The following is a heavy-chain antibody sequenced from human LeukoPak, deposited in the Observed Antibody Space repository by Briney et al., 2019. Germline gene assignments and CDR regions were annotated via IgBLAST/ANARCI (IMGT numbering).Heavy chain of an antibody. CDR3: ARFYGDYSLYFDY. J-gene: IGHJ4*02. D-gene: IGHD4-17*01. V-gene: IGHV3-7*01. CDR2: IKQDGSEK. Sequence: PGGSLRLSCAASGFTFSSYWMSWVRQAPGKGLEWVANIKQDGSEKYYVDSVKGRFTISGDNAKNSLYLQMNSLRAEDTAVYYCARFYGDYSLYFDYWGQGTLVTVSS. CDR1: GFTFSSYW.